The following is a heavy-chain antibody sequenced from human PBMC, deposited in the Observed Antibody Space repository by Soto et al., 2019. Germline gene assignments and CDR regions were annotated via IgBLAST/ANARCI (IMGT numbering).Heavy chain of an antibody. CDR3: ARDAGVAAAGVDAFDI. J-gene: IGHJ3*02. CDR1: GGSISTYH. CDR2: IYYGGSN. Sequence: PSETLSLTCTVSGGSISTYHWTWMRQPPGKGLEWIGYIYYGGSNNYNPSPKSRGTISVDTSKNQISLKVRSVTAADTAVYYCARDAGVAAAGVDAFDIWGQGTMVTVSS. V-gene: IGHV4-59*01. D-gene: IGHD6-13*01.